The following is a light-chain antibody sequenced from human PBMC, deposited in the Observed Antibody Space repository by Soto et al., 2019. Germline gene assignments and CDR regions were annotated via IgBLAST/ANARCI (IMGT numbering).Light chain of an antibody. CDR2: SAS. J-gene: IGKJ3*01. CDR1: QSISTF. Sequence: DIKMTQSPSSLSASIGDRVTVTCRASQSISTFLNWYRQRPGKAPELLIYSASILQTGVPARFSGSATGTDFTLIISSLHLEDVGTYFCQQSYSTPHFTFGPGTKVDLK. CDR3: QQSYSTPHFT. V-gene: IGKV1-39*01.